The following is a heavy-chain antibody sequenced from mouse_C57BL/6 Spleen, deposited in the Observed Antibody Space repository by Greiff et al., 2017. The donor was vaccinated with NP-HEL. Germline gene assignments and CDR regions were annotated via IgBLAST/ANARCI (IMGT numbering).Heavy chain of an antibody. CDR3: ARSLGGLPYFDY. CDR2: IQPNSGCT. J-gene: IGHJ2*01. Sequence: QVQLQQPGAELVKPGAFVKLFRKASGFPFPSYLNHGVKQRPGQGPEWDGMIQPNSGCTYYNEKFKSKATLTVDKSPSTAYMRLSGLTSEDSAIDYCARSLGGLPYFDYWGKGTTLTVSS. CDR1: GFPFPSYL. V-gene: IGHV1-64*01. D-gene: IGHD5-5*01.